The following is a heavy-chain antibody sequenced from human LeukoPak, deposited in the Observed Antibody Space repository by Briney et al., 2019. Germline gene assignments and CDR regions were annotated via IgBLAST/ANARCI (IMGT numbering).Heavy chain of an antibody. CDR2: IYSGGST. J-gene: IGHJ3*02. D-gene: IGHD6-19*01. Sequence: GGSLRLSCAASGFTVSNNYMSWVRQAPGKGLEWVSVIYSGGSTYYADSVKGRFTISRDNSRNTLYLQMNSLRAEDTAVYYCARDPPTYTSGWYSTDDAFDIWGQGTMVTVSS. CDR3: ARDPPTYTSGWYSTDDAFDI. V-gene: IGHV3-53*01. CDR1: GFTVSNNY.